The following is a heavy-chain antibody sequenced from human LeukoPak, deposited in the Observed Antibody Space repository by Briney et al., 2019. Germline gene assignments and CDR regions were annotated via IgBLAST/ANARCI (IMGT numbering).Heavy chain of an antibody. Sequence: GASVKVSCKASGGTFSSYAISWVRQAPGQGLEWMGGIIPIFGTANYAQRFQGRVTITADESTSTAYMELSSPRSEDTAVYYCASCDMVRGVIASQSGYYMDVWGKGTTVTVSS. CDR3: ASCDMVRGVIASQSGYYMDV. J-gene: IGHJ6*03. CDR2: IIPIFGTA. CDR1: GGTFSSYA. V-gene: IGHV1-69*13. D-gene: IGHD3-10*01.